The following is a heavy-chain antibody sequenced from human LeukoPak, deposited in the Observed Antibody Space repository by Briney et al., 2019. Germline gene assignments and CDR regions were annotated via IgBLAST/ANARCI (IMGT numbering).Heavy chain of an antibody. V-gene: IGHV3-23*01. CDR2: ISNSGGVA. CDR3: AKPHSGASFFDY. D-gene: IGHD2-15*01. CDR1: GFTFSSYG. J-gene: IGHJ4*02. Sequence: GGSLRLSCAASGFTFSSYGMSWVRQAPGKGLEWVSGISNSGGVANYADSVKGRFTISRDNSKNTLYLQMDTLRAEDTAVYFCAKPHSGASFFDYWGQGALVTVSS.